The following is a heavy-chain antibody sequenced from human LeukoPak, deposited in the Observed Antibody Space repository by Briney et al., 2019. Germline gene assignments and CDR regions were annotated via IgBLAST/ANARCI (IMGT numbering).Heavy chain of an antibody. V-gene: IGHV3-11*01. J-gene: IGHJ4*02. CDR3: ARGTHRYYDSSGYLDY. Sequence: PGGSLRLSCAASGLPFSDYYMSWTPHPPAKALAGASYLRSSGSNIYYADSVKGRFTISRDNAKNSLYLQMNSLRAEDTAVYYCARGTHRYYDSSGYLDYWGQGTLVTVSS. D-gene: IGHD3-22*01. CDR1: GLPFSDYY. CDR2: LRSSGSNI.